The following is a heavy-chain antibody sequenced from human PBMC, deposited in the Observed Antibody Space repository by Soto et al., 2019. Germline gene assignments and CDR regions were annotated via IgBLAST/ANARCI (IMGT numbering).Heavy chain of an antibody. J-gene: IGHJ4*02. Sequence: ASVKVSCKASGSTFTSYGISWVRQAPGQGLEWMGWISAYNGNTNYAQKLQGRVTMTTDTSTSTAYMELRSLRSDDTAVYYCARDGAITIFGVVIRTGFDYWGQGTLVTVSS. CDR3: ARDGAITIFGVVIRTGFDY. CDR2: ISAYNGNT. CDR1: GSTFTSYG. D-gene: IGHD3-3*01. V-gene: IGHV1-18*01.